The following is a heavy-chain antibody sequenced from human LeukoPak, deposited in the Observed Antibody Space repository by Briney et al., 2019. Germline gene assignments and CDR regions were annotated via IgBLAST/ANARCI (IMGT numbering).Heavy chain of an antibody. Sequence: GGSLRLSCAASGFTFSSYAMSWVRQAPGKGREWVSAICGSGGRTFYADSVKGRFTISRDNSKNTLYLQMNSLRAEDTAVYYCAKDIQLLPGLYYFDSWGKGTLVTVSS. J-gene: IGHJ4*02. CDR2: ICGSGGRT. CDR3: AKDIQLLPGLYYFDS. D-gene: IGHD2-15*01. CDR1: GFTFSSYA. V-gene: IGHV3-23*01.